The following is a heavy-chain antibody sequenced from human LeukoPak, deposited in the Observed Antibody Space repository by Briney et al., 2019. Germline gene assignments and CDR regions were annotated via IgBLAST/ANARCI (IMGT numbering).Heavy chain of an antibody. D-gene: IGHD3-10*01. CDR1: GGSISTYY. CDR2: IYHSGST. CDR3: ARGSSIKYGSGSYYHNWFDP. Sequence: SETLSLTCTLSGGSISTYYWSWIRQPPGKGLEWIGYIYHSGSTNYNPSLKSRVTISVDTSKNQFSLKLSSVTAADTAVYYCARGSSIKYGSGSYYHNWFDPWGQGTLVTVSS. J-gene: IGHJ5*02. V-gene: IGHV4-59*01.